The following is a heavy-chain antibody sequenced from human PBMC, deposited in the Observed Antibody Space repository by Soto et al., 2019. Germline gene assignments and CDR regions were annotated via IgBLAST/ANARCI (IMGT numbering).Heavy chain of an antibody. CDR3: ATGVIWIGYFTVDS. J-gene: IGHJ4*02. CDR2: FIPVYRTL. V-gene: IGHV1-69*13. Sequence: SVKVSCKASGGSFGNSAINWVRQTPGQGLEWLGGFIPVYRTLNYAQKFQGRVTITADESTSTAYMTLSSLASDDTAVYYCATGVIWIGYFTVDSWGQGTRVTVSS. CDR1: GGSFGNSA. D-gene: IGHD3-3*01.